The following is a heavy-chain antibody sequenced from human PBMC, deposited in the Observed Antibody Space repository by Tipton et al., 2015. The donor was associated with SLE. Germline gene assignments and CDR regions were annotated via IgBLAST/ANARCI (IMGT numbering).Heavy chain of an antibody. V-gene: IGHV3-74*01. J-gene: IGHJ4*02. Sequence: SLRLSCAASGFTFNNYWMHWFRQVPGKGLEWVSRIDHDGSGTSYADSVEDRFTISRDNTKKTLYLQMNSLRAEDTALYYCAKGDTSMGYYWGQGTLVTVSS. CDR2: IDHDGSGT. CDR1: GFTFNNYW. D-gene: IGHD5-18*01. CDR3: AKGDTSMGYY.